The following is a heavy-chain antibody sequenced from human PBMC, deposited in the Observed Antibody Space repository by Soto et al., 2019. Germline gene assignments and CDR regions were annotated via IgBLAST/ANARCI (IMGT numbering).Heavy chain of an antibody. D-gene: IGHD3-3*01. J-gene: IGHJ4*02. CDR1: GCSVSSGDYY. Sequence: QVQLQESGPGLVKPSQTLSLTCTVSGCSVSSGDYYWTWIRQPPGKGLEWIGYIYYSGNTHYNLYLKSRVNISVAPSKNQFALKLSSVTAADTAVYYCARVWSRDGYSIGHWGQGTLVTVSS. V-gene: IGHV4-30-4*01. CDR2: IYYSGNT. CDR3: ARVWSRDGYSIGH.